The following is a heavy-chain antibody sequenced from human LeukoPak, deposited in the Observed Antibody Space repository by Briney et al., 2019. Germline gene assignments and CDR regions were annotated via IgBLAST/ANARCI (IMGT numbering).Heavy chain of an antibody. D-gene: IGHD6-19*01. J-gene: IGHJ4*02. CDR3: AKARSGWYLFDY. Sequence: PGGSLRLSCAASGFTFTNSAMGWVRQAPGKGLEWVSSISASGGSTYYADSVKGRLPISRDNSKNTLYLQMNSLRVEDTAIYYCAKARSGWYLFDYWGQETLVTVSS. CDR1: GFTFTNSA. V-gene: IGHV3-23*01. CDR2: ISASGGST.